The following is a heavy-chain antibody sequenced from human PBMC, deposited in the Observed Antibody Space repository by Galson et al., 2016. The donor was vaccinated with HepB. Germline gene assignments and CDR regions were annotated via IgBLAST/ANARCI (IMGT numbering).Heavy chain of an antibody. CDR2: IKYDGTEQ. V-gene: IGHV3-7*01. CDR1: GFGFGVFW. Sequence: SLRLSCAGSGFGFGVFWMNWVRQAPGKGLEWVANIKYDGTEQNYADSVKGRFTISRDNAKYSVDLQMFRQRADDTAVYYCARRNSLDDWGQGGLVTVTS. D-gene: IGHD1-7*01. CDR3: ARRNSLDD. J-gene: IGHJ4*02.